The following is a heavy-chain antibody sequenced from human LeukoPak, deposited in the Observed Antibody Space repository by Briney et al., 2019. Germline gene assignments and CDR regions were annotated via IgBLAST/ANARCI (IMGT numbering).Heavy chain of an antibody. Sequence: GGTLRLSCAASGFTFSSYGMSWVRQAPGKGLEWVSAISGSGGSTYYADSVKGRFTISRDNSKNTLYLRMNSLRAEDTAVYYCAKDKGSYCSGGSCYPDAFDIWGQGTMVTVSS. CDR1: GFTFSSYG. CDR2: ISGSGGST. D-gene: IGHD2-15*01. J-gene: IGHJ3*02. CDR3: AKDKGSYCSGGSCYPDAFDI. V-gene: IGHV3-23*01.